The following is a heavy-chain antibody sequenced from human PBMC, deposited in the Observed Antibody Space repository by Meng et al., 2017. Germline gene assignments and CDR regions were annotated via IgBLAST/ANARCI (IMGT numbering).Heavy chain of an antibody. CDR1: GFTFGDYA. D-gene: IGHD6-19*01. Sequence: GESLKISCTASGFTFGDYAMSWFRQAPGKGLEWVGFIRSKAYGGTTEYAASVKGRLTISRDDSKSIAYLQMNSLKTEDTAVYYCTRAVAGTTTTQDYWGQGTLVTVSS. CDR3: TRAVAGTTTTQDY. CDR2: IRSKAYGGTT. J-gene: IGHJ4*02. V-gene: IGHV3-49*03.